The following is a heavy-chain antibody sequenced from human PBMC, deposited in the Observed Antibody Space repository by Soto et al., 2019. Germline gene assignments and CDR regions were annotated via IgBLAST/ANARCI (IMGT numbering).Heavy chain of an antibody. V-gene: IGHV1-69*12. CDR2: VIPVFGTA. J-gene: IGHJ4*02. Sequence: QVQLVQSGAEVKKPGSSVKVSCHASGGTLSSYAISWVRQAPGQGLEWMGGVIPVFGTANYAQKFQGRVTITADESTSTAYMERSSQRSEDTAVYYCARAPAHGHCSGGSCYSRGAFDYWGQGTLVTVCS. CDR1: GGTLSSYA. CDR3: ARAPAHGHCSGGSCYSRGAFDY. D-gene: IGHD2-15*01.